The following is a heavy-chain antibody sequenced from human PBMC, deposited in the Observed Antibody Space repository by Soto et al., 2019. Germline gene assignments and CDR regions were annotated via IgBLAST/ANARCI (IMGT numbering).Heavy chain of an antibody. CDR3: ARGRLVAGTVDY. D-gene: IGHD6-19*01. Sequence: QVQLVQSGAEVKKPGASVKVSCKASGYTFTSYDIKWVRQATGQGLEWMGWMNPSTGSTGFAQKFQCRVTMISNTSIITAYLELSSLTSEDTAVYYCARGRLVAGTVDYWGKGTLVTVSS. CDR2: MNPSTGST. J-gene: IGHJ4*02. CDR1: GYTFTSYD. V-gene: IGHV1-8*01.